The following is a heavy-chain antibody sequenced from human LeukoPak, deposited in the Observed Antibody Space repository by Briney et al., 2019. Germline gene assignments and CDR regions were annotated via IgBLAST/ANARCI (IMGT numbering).Heavy chain of an antibody. CDR2: ISGSGGST. J-gene: IGHJ4*02. D-gene: IGHD2-15*01. Sequence: PGGSLRLSCAASGFTFSSYAMSWVRQAPGKGLEWVSAISGSGGSTYYADSVKGRFTISRDNSKNTLYLQMNSLRAEDTAVYYCAKGPGGSCYRNYFDYWGQGTLVTVSS. V-gene: IGHV3-23*01. CDR3: AKGPGGSCYRNYFDY. CDR1: GFTFSSYA.